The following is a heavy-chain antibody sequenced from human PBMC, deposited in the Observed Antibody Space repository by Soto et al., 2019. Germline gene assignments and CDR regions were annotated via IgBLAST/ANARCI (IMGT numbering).Heavy chain of an antibody. J-gene: IGHJ5*02. CDR3: AKFKKGDFEFWTEDNWFAP. CDR2: IYYSGST. CDR1: GGSITSYY. D-gene: IGHD3-3*01. V-gene: IGHV4-59*08. Sequence: SETLSLTCTVSGGSITSYYWSWIRQPPGKGLEWIGYIYYSGSTNYNPSLKSRVTISVDTSKNQFSLKLSSVTAADTAVYYCAKFKKGDFEFWTEDNWFAPWGQGTLVTVSS.